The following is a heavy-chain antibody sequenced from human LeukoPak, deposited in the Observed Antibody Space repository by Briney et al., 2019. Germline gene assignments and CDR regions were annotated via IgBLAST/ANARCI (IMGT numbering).Heavy chain of an antibody. Sequence: GGSLRLSCAASGFTFSNYAMTWVRQAPGKGLEWVSALRGSGGTTYYADSVKGRFTISRDNSKNTLYLQMNSLRAEDTAVYYCAKGDCSGTTCLVCFDYWGQGTLVTVSS. CDR3: AKGDCSGTTCLVCFDY. V-gene: IGHV3-23*01. CDR1: GFTFSNYA. D-gene: IGHD2-2*01. J-gene: IGHJ4*02. CDR2: LRGSGGTT.